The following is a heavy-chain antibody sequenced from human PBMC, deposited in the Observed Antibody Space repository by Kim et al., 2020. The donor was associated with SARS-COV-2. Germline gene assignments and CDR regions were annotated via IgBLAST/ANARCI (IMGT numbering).Heavy chain of an antibody. V-gene: IGHV1-18*01. CDR1: GYTFTSYG. CDR2: ISAYNGNT. D-gene: IGHD3-22*01. J-gene: IGHJ4*02. Sequence: ASVKVSCKASGYTFTSYGISWVRQAPGQGLEWMGWISAYNGNTNYAQKLQGRVTMTTDTSTSTAYMELRSLRSDDTAVYYCARDSRATTTYYYDCSGYPFDYWGQGTLVTVSS. CDR3: ARDSRATTTYYYDCSGYPFDY.